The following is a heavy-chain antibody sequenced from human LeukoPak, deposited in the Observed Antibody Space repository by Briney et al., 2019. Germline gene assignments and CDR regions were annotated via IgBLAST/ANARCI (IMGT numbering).Heavy chain of an antibody. D-gene: IGHD3-10*01. CDR2: ISGSGGSI. V-gene: IGHV3-23*01. CDR1: GFTFSSYA. CDR3: AKCRGVIFGSFDY. J-gene: IGHJ4*02. Sequence: GGSLRLSCAASGFTFSSYAMTRVRQAPGKGLEWVSSISGSGGSIYYADSVKGRFTISRDNAKNTLNLQMNSLRAEDTAVYYCAKCRGVIFGSFDYWGQGTLVTVSS.